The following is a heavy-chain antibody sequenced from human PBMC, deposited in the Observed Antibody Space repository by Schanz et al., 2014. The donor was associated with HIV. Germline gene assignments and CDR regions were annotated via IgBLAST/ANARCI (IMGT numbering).Heavy chain of an antibody. J-gene: IGHJ5*01. V-gene: IGHV3-48*04. CDR1: GLTFRNYW. CDR3: ARDKSNLGMDS. Sequence: EVQLVESGGALVQPGGSLRLSCAVSGLTFRNYWMAWVRQAPGKGLEWISYITNSGNRMNYADSVKGRFTTSRDNAKNSLYLQMNTLRADDTAVYYCARDKSNLGMDSWGQGTLVTVSS. CDR2: ITNSGNRM.